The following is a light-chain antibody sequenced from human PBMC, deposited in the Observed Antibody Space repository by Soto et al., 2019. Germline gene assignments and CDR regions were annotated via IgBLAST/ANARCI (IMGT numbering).Light chain of an antibody. CDR2: GAS. V-gene: IGKV1-39*01. CDR1: QSIKTF. J-gene: IGKJ1*01. Sequence: DLQMTQSPSSLSASVGDRVSITCRADQSIKTFLSWYQQKPGKPPKLLVFGASTLLSGVPSRFSGSGSGTDFTITISSLQPEDFATYFCERAYSSPQTFGQGTKVEIK. CDR3: ERAYSSPQT.